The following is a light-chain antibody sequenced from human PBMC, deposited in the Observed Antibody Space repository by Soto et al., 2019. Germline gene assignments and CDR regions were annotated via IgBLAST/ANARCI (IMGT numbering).Light chain of an antibody. CDR2: STT. J-gene: IGLJ3*02. V-gene: IGLV7-43*01. CDR3: LLYYDGGAHLGV. CDR1: TGAVTGGHF. Sequence: QAVVTQEPSLTVSPGGTVTLTCASSTGAVTGGHFPNWFQQKPGQAPRALIYSTTKKHSWTPARFSGSLLGGKAALTLSDVQPEDEAEDYCLLYYDGGAHLGVFGGGTKLTVL.